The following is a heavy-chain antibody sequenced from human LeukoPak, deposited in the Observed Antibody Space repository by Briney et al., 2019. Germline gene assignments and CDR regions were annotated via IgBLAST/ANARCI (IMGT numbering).Heavy chain of an antibody. CDR3: ARSYGYRWAFDI. CDR1: GGSTSSYY. CDR2: IYYSGST. D-gene: IGHD5-18*01. J-gene: IGHJ3*02. Sequence: SETLSLTCTVSGGSTSSYYWSWIRQPPGKGLEWIGYIYYSGSTNYNPSLKSRVTISVDTSKNQFSLKLSSVTAADTAVYYCARSYGYRWAFDIWGQGTMVTVSS. V-gene: IGHV4-59*01.